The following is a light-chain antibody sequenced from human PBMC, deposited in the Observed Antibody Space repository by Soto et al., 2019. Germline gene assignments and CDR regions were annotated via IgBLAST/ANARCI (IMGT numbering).Light chain of an antibody. Sequence: QPVLTQTPSVSGAPGQKITMSCTGSSSNIGAGYDVHWYQQLPGAAPRLLIYADNNRPSGVPDRFSVSNSSTSASLAITGLQGEDEAVYYCQSYDTSLSGVIFGAGTKVTVL. CDR1: SSNIGAGYD. J-gene: IGLJ2*01. V-gene: IGLV1-40*01. CDR2: ADN. CDR3: QSYDTSLSGVI.